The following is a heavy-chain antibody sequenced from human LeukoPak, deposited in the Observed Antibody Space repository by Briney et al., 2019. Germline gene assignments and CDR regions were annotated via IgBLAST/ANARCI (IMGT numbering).Heavy chain of an antibody. J-gene: IGHJ4*02. D-gene: IGHD6-19*01. CDR3: ATAPRRRLSSDHFDY. V-gene: IGHV1-69-2*01. CDR2: VDPEDGET. CDR1: GYTFTDYY. Sequence: ASVKVSCKVSGYTFTDYYMHWVQQAPGKGLEWMGLVDPEDGETIYAEKFQGRATITADTSTDTAYMELSSLRSEDTAVYYCATAPRRRLSSDHFDYWGQGTLVTVSS.